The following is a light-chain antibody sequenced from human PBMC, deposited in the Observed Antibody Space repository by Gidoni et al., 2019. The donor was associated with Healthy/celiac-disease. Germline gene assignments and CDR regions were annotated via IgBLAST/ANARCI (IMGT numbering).Light chain of an antibody. CDR2: KAS. J-gene: IGKJ1*01. CDR3: QQYNSYST. V-gene: IGKV1-5*03. CDR1: QSISSW. Sequence: DIQMKQSPSTLSASVGDRVTITCRASQSISSWLAWYQQKPGKAPKLLIYKASSLESGVPSRFSGSGSGTEFTLTISSLQPDDFATYYCQQYNSYSTFGQGTKVEIK.